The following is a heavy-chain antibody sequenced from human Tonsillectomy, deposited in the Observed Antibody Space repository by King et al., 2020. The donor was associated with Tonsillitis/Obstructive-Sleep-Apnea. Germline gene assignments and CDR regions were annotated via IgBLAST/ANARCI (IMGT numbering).Heavy chain of an antibody. D-gene: IGHD2-2*01. CDR2: INHSGST. Sequence: VQLQQWGAGLLKPSETLSLTCAVYGGSFSGYYWSWIRQPPGKGLEWIGEINHSGSTNYNPSLKSRVTISVDTSKNQFSLKLSSVTAADTAVYYCARVDIIVASAAISHLSIRGYCSYYMDVWGKGTTVPVSS. CDR1: GGSFSGYY. CDR3: ARVDIIVASAAISHLSIRGYCSYYMDV. J-gene: IGHJ6*03. V-gene: IGHV4-34*01.